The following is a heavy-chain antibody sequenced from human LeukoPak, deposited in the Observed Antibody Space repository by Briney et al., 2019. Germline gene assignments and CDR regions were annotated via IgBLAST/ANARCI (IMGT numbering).Heavy chain of an antibody. CDR2: MDTSGST. CDR1: GGSISTFY. J-gene: IGHJ6*03. Sequence: SETLSLTCTVSGGSISTFYWSWIRRPAGKGLEWIGRMDTSGSTNYSPSLQSRVTMSVDTSKNQFSLRLSSVTAADTAVYYCARVRSWSGNYYYYYMDVWGKGTTVTVSS. CDR3: ARVRSWSGNYYYYYMDV. V-gene: IGHV4-4*07. D-gene: IGHD3-3*01.